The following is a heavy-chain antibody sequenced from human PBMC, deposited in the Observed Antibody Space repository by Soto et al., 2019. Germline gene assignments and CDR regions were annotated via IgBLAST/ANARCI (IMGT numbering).Heavy chain of an antibody. J-gene: IGHJ6*02. CDR1: GGSISSGDYY. D-gene: IGHD3-3*01. V-gene: IGHV4-30-4*01. Sequence: SETLSPTCTVSGGSISSGDYYWSWIRQPPGKGLEWIGYIYYSGSTYYNPSLKSRVTISVDTSKNQFSLKLSSVTAADTAVYYCASEGWVTIFGVANYYGMDVWGQGTSVTVSS. CDR2: IYYSGST. CDR3: ASEGWVTIFGVANYYGMDV.